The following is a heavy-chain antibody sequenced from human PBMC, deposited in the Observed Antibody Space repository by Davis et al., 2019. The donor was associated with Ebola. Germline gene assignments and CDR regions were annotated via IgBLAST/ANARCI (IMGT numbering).Heavy chain of an antibody. CDR3: ARVLRAGRLYYYYGMDV. V-gene: IGHV3-11*01. J-gene: IGHJ6*02. CDR2: ISSSGSTI. D-gene: IGHD6-6*01. Sequence: GESLKISCAASGFTFSDYYMSWIRQAPGKGLEWVSYISSSGSTIYYADSVKGRFTISRDNAKKSLYLQMNSLRAEDTAVYYCARVLRAGRLYYYYGMDVWGQGTTVTVSS. CDR1: GFTFSDYY.